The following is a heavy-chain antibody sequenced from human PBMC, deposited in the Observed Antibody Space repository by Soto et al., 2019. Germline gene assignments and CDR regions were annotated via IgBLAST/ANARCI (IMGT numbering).Heavy chain of an antibody. CDR3: ARDLVVTLDP. V-gene: IGHV3-48*03. CDR1: GFTFSSYE. Sequence: GGSLRLSCAASGFTFSSYEMNWVRQAPGKGLEWVSYISSSGSTIYYADSVKGRFTISRDNAKNSLYLQMNSLRAEDTAVYYCARDLVVTLDPWGQGTLVNVSS. CDR2: ISSSGSTI. J-gene: IGHJ5*02. D-gene: IGHD2-21*02.